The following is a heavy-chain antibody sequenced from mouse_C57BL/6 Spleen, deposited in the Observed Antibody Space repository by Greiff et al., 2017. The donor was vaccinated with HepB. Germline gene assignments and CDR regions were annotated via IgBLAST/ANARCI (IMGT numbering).Heavy chain of an antibody. CDR3: ARRGYDGYFYFDY. Sequence: VQLQQSGPGLVAPSQSLSITCTVSGFSLTSYAISWVRQPPGKGLEWLGVIWTGGGTNYNSALKSRRSSSKDNSKSQVFLKMNSLQTDDTARYYCARRGYDGYFYFDYWGQGTTLTVSS. CDR1: GFSLTSYA. V-gene: IGHV2-9-1*01. CDR2: IWTGGGT. J-gene: IGHJ2*01. D-gene: IGHD2-3*01.